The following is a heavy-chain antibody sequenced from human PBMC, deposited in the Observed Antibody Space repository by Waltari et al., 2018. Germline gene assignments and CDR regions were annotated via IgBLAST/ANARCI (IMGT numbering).Heavy chain of an antibody. CDR1: GFSGCT. J-gene: IGHJ4*02. CDR2: ISNSGDMT. D-gene: IGHD2-15*01. CDR3: ASAPRPMVSAPFDY. V-gene: IGHV3-23*04. Sequence: EVQLVESGGGVVQPGGSLRRSCSGFGFSGCTLAWVRQAPGKGLEWVSGISNSGDMTSYANSVKGRFTISRDTSKNTLFLQMNGLRAEDTAIYYCASAPRPMVSAPFDYWGQGVLVTVSS.